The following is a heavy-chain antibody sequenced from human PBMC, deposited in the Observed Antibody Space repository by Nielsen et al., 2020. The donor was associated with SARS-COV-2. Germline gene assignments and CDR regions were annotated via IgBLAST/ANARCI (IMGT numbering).Heavy chain of an antibody. D-gene: IGHD5-18*01. V-gene: IGHV3-21*01. CDR2: ISSSSSYI. J-gene: IGHJ6*02. CDR1: GFTFSSYS. Sequence: GGSLRLSCAASGFTFSSYSMNWVRQAPGKGLEWVSSISSSSSYIYYADSVKGRFTISRDNAKNSLYLQMNSLRAEDTAVYYCARDRSAWIQLWLRVPTEDYYYGMDVWGQGTTVTVSS. CDR3: ARDRSAWIQLWLRVPTEDYYYGMDV.